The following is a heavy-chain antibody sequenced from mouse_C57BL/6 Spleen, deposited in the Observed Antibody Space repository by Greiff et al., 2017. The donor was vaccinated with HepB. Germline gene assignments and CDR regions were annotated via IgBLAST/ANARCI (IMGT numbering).Heavy chain of an antibody. V-gene: IGHV14-2*01. CDR3: ARGSSYVDWYFDV. CDR1: GFNIKDYY. CDR2: NDPDDGET. J-gene: IGHJ1*03. D-gene: IGHD1-1*01. Sequence: EVQLQESGAELVKPGASVKLSCTASGFNIKDYYMHWVKQRTEQGLKWIGRNDPDDGETKYAPKFQGKATITADTSSNKDYLQLSSLTSEDTAVYYCARGSSYVDWYFDVWGTGTTVTVSS.